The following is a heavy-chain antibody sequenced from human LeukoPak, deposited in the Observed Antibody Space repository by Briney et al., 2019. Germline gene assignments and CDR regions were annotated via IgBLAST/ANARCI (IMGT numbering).Heavy chain of an antibody. V-gene: IGHV3-66*01. CDR2: IYSGGST. J-gene: IGHJ4*02. Sequence: PGGSLRLSCEASGFTVSSMSWVRQAPGKGLEWVSVIYSGGSTYYADSVKGRFTISRGNSKNTMYLQMNSLRAEDTAVYYCARDHYDSSGYYYFDHWGQGTLVTVSS. CDR3: ARDHYDSSGYYYFDH. D-gene: IGHD3-22*01. CDR1: GFTVSS.